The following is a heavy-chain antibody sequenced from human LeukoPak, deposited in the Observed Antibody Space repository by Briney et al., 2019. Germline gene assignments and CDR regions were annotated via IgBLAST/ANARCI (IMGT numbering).Heavy chain of an antibody. Sequence: HRASVKVSCKASGYTFTSYDINWVRQATGQGLEWMGWMNPNSGNTGYAQKFQGRVTMTRNTSISTAYMELSSLRSEDTAVYYCARGLTIFGVVRVPVFGYWGQGTLVTVSS. CDR1: GYTFTSYD. CDR3: ARGLTIFGVVRVPVFGY. D-gene: IGHD3-3*01. J-gene: IGHJ4*02. CDR2: MNPNSGNT. V-gene: IGHV1-8*01.